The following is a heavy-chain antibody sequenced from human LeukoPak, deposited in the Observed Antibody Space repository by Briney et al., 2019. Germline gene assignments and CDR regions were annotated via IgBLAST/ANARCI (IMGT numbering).Heavy chain of an antibody. D-gene: IGHD3-10*01. CDR2: IIGNGDRT. CDR1: GFTFRSYA. J-gene: IGHJ4*02. Sequence: GGSLRLSCTASGFTFRSYALSWVRQSPGKGQEWVSAIIGNGDRTYYADSVEGRFTISRDNSKNTLYLQMNSLRAEDTAVYYCARGNYYGQNYWGQGTLVTVSS. CDR3: ARGNYYGQNY. V-gene: IGHV3-23*01.